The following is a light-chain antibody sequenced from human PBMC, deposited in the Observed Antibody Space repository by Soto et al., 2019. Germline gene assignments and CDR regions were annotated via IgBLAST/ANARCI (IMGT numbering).Light chain of an antibody. CDR3: MQGTRCPPYP. CDR2: NVS. CDR1: RSLAYIDGNTY. Sequence: DVLMTQSPLSLPVTLGQPASISCWSSRSLAYIDGNTYLNWFQQRPGQSPRRLIYNVSNRDSGVQDRFSGSGSGTAFTLKISRVEADDVAVYYCMQGTRCPPYPFGQGTKLEMK. J-gene: IGKJ2*01. V-gene: IGKV2-30*01.